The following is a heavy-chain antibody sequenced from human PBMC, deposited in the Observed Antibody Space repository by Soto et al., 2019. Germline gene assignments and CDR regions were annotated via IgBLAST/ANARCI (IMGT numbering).Heavy chain of an antibody. Sequence: ASVKVSCKASGGTFSSYAISWVRQAPGQGLEWMGGIIPIFGTANYAQKFQGRVTITADKSTSTAYMELSSLRSEDTAVYYCARENKMVRGVIIRNLSGYYYYGMDAWGQGTTVTVSS. CDR3: ARENKMVRGVIIRNLSGYYYYGMDA. V-gene: IGHV1-69*06. CDR1: GGTFSSYA. CDR2: IIPIFGTA. D-gene: IGHD3-10*01. J-gene: IGHJ6*02.